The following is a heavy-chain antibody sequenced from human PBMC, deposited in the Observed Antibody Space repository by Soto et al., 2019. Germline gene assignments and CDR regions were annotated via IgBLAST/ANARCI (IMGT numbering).Heavy chain of an antibody. CDR2: IYYSGST. D-gene: IGHD2-15*01. J-gene: IGHJ5*02. CDR1: GGSISSSSYY. Sequence: SETLSLTCTVSGGSISSSSYYWGWIRQPPGKGLEWIGSIYYSGSTYYNPSLKSRVTISVDTSKNQFSLKLSSVTAADTAVYYCASTTWLGYCSGGSCYSPPRWFDPWGQGTLVTVSS. V-gene: IGHV4-39*01. CDR3: ASTTWLGYCSGGSCYSPPRWFDP.